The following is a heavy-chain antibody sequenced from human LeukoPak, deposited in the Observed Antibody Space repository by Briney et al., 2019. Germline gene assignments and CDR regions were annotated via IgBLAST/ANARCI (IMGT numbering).Heavy chain of an antibody. CDR2: IKQEGSDK. D-gene: IGHD1-7*01. CDR1: GLTFTNTYW. CDR3: ARTGTIDFDY. J-gene: IGHJ4*02. V-gene: IGHV3-7*01. Sequence: GGSLRLSCAVSGLTFTNTYWISWVRQAPGKGLEWLANIKQEGSDKYYVDFVKGRFTISRDNAKNSLDLQMNSLTAADTAVYYCARTGTIDFDYWGQGTLVTVSS.